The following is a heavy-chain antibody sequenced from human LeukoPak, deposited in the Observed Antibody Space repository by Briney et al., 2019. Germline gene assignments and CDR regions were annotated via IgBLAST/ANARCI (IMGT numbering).Heavy chain of an antibody. CDR2: INHSGST. CDR3: ARIYSSSWYRPLDY. CDR1: GGSFSGYY. Sequence: SETLSLTCAVYGGSFSGYYWSWIRQPPGKGLEWIGEINHSGSTNYNPSLKSRVTISVDTSKNQFSLKLSSVTAADTAVYYCARIYSSSWYRPLDYWGQGTLVTVSS. V-gene: IGHV4-34*01. J-gene: IGHJ4*02. D-gene: IGHD6-13*01.